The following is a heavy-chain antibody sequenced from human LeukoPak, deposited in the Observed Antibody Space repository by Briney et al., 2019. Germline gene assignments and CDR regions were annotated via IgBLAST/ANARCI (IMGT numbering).Heavy chain of an antibody. Sequence: GASVKVSCKASGYTFTGYYMHWVRQAPGQGLEWMGWINPNSGGTNYAQKFQGRVTMTRDTSISTAYMELSRLRSDDTAVYYCACFPAPKYYDFWSGLTHTDAFDIWGQGTMVTVSS. D-gene: IGHD3-3*01. V-gene: IGHV1-2*02. CDR1: GYTFTGYY. CDR2: INPNSGGT. J-gene: IGHJ3*02. CDR3: ACFPAPKYYDFWSGLTHTDAFDI.